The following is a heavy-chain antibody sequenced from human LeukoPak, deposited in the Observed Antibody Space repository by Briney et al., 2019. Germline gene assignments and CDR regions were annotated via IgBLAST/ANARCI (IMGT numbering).Heavy chain of an antibody. D-gene: IGHD4-23*01. J-gene: IGHJ2*01. CDR3: ARGFGGPSYWYLDL. CDR1: GFTFSSYS. V-gene: IGHV3-13*01. CDR2: IGTAGDT. Sequence: PGGSLRLSCAASGFTFSSYSMTWVRQAPGKGLEWVSAIGTAGDTYYPGSVKGRFTISRENAKNSLYLQMNSLRAGDTAVYYCARGFGGPSYWYLDLWGRGTLVTVSS.